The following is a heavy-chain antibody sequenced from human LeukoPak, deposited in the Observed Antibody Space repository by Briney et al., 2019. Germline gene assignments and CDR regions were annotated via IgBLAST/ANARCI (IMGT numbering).Heavy chain of an antibody. CDR2: ISGSGGST. J-gene: IGHJ4*02. Sequence: PGGALRLPLSAPGFPLSSFALSLVPQAPGKGLEWVSAISGSGGSTYYADSVKGRFTISRDNSKNTLYLQMNSLRAEDTAVYYCANPGGVDYWGQGTLVTVSS. D-gene: IGHD3-10*01. CDR3: ANPGGVDY. V-gene: IGHV3-23*01. CDR1: GFPLSSFA.